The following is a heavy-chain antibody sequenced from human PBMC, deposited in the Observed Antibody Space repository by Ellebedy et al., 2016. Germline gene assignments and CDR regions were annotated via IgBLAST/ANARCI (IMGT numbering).Heavy chain of an antibody. CDR3: LGGHYAGY. J-gene: IGHJ4*02. D-gene: IGHD7-27*01. CDR2: ISGSGGST. CDR1: GFTFNSYA. Sequence: GGSLRLXXAASGFTFNSYAMSWVRQAPGKGLEWVSAISGSGGSTYYTDSVKGRFTISRDNFKNALYLQMNSLRVEDTAVYYCLGGHYAGYWGQGTLVTVSS. V-gene: IGHV3-23*01.